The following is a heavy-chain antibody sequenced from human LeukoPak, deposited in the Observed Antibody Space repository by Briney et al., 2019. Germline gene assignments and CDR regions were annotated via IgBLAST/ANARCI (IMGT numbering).Heavy chain of an antibody. CDR3: ASRIAAAGTGRGYFGY. V-gene: IGHV4-59*01. CDR2: IYYSGST. D-gene: IGHD6-13*01. Sequence: SETLSLTCTVAGGSISSYYWSWIRQPPGKGLEWIGYIYYSGSTNYNPSLKSRVTISVDTSKNQFSLKLSSVTAADTAVYYCASRIAAAGTGRGYFGYWGQGTLVTVSS. J-gene: IGHJ4*02. CDR1: GGSISSYY.